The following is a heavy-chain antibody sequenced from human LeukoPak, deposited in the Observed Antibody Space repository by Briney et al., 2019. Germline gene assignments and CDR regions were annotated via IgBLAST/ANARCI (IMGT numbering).Heavy chain of an antibody. CDR1: GFTFSNHG. J-gene: IGHJ4*02. Sequence: PGGTLRLSCAASGFTFSNHGMNWVRQAPGKGLEWVSGISPSGDIRYYADSVKGRFTISRDNAKDSLSLQMNSLRAEDTAVYYCARVKSDSRGYYLPVDYWGQGTLVTVSS. CDR3: ARVKSDSRGYYLPVDY. D-gene: IGHD3-22*01. CDR2: ISPSGDIR. V-gene: IGHV3-48*04.